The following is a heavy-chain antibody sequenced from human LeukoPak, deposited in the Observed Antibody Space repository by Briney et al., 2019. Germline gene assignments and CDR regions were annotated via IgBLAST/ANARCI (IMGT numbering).Heavy chain of an antibody. V-gene: IGHV3-7*03. D-gene: IGHD2-21*01. J-gene: IGHJ4*02. Sequence: GGSLRLSCAASGFTFSSCWMSWVRQAPGKGLEWVANMKQDGSVTQYVDSVKGRFTISRDNAKNSLYLQMNSLRAEDTAVYYCAKEGPLVVIATTAPYWGQGTLVTVSS. CDR3: AKEGPLVVIATTAPY. CDR1: GFTFSSCW. CDR2: MKQDGSVT.